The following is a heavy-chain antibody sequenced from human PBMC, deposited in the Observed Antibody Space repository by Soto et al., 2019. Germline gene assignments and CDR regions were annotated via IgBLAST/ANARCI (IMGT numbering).Heavy chain of an antibody. V-gene: IGHV1-69*13. Sequence: SVKVPCKASGGTFSSYAISWVRQAPGQGLEWMGGIIPIFGTANYAQKFQGRVTITADESTSTAYMELSSLRSEDTAVYYCARESDYYDSSGYCYWGQGTLVTVSS. CDR2: IIPIFGTA. D-gene: IGHD3-22*01. CDR3: ARESDYYDSSGYCY. CDR1: GGTFSSYA. J-gene: IGHJ4*02.